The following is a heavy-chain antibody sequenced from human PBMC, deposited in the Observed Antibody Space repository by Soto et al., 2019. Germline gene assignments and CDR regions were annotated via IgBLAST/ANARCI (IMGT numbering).Heavy chain of an antibody. CDR2: INPNSGGT. J-gene: IGHJ6*02. CDR3: ARDNSPLLQRGSSYYYGMDV. CDR1: GYTFTGYY. D-gene: IGHD1-1*01. V-gene: IGHV1-2*02. Sequence: ASGKVSCKASGYTFTGYYMHWVRQAPGQGLEWMGWINPNSGGTNYAQKFQGRVTMTRDTSISTAYMELSRLRSDDTAVYYCARDNSPLLQRGSSYYYGMDVWGQGTTVTVYS.